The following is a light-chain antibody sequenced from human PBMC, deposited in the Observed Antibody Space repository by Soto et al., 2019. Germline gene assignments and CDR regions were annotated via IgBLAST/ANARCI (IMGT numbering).Light chain of an antibody. V-gene: IGKV3-20*01. CDR2: GAS. Sequence: TQSPATVSLSPGESATLSCRASQTVSNYLAWYQQKPGQAPRLLIYGASTRATGIPDRFSGSGSGTDFTLTISRLEPEDSAVYYCQQYGSTGTFGPGTKVDIK. CDR1: QTVSNY. CDR3: QQYGSTGT. J-gene: IGKJ3*01.